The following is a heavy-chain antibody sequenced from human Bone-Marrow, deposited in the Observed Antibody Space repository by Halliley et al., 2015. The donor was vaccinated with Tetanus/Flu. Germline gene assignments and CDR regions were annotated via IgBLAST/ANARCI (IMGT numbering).Heavy chain of an antibody. D-gene: IGHD5-18*01. CDR2: ISYDGANT. CDR3: ARDPRYTPKYSYAMGV. J-gene: IGHJ6*02. V-gene: IGHV3-30*03. Sequence: ISYDGANTYYADPVKGRFTISRDNSKNTLSLQMNSLRAEDTAVYFCARDPRYTPKYSYAMGVWGQGTTVTVSS.